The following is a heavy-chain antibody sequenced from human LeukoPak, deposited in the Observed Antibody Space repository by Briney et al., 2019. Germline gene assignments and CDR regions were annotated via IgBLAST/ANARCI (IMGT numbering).Heavy chain of an antibody. CDR3: ARGSCSSTSCYMGRGDAFDI. V-gene: IGHV4-59*01. D-gene: IGHD2-2*02. J-gene: IGHJ3*02. CDR1: GGSISSYY. CDR2: IYYSGST. Sequence: PSETLSLTRTVSGGSISSYYWSWIRQPPGKGLEWIGYIYYSGSTNYNPSLKSRVTISVDTSKNQFSLKLSSVTAADTAVYYCARGSCSSTSCYMGRGDAFDIWGQGTMVTVSS.